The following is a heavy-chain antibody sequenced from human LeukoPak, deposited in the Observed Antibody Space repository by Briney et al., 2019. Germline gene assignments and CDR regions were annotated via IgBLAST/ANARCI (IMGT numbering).Heavy chain of an antibody. CDR1: GGSISSYY. CDR3: ARGGDYDYYYYYMDV. J-gene: IGHJ6*03. V-gene: IGHV4-59*01. D-gene: IGHD4-17*01. Sequence: SETLSLTCTVSGGSISSYYWSWIRQPPGKGLEWIGYIYYSGSTNYNPSLKSRVTISVDTSKNQFSLKLSSVTAADTAVYYCARGGDYDYYYYYMDVWGKGTTVTVSS. CDR2: IYYSGST.